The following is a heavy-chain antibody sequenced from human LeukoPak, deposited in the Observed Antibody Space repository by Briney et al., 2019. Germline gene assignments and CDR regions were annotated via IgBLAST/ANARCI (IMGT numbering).Heavy chain of an antibody. J-gene: IGHJ3*02. Sequence: SVKVSCKASGGTFSSYAISWVRQAPGQGLEWMGGIIPIFGTANYAQKFQGRVTITADESTSTAYMELSSLRSEDTAVYYCARNWAYYDSSGYPQGDAFDIWGQGTMVTVSS. CDR2: IIPIFGTA. CDR3: ARNWAYYDSSGYPQGDAFDI. V-gene: IGHV1-69*13. D-gene: IGHD3-22*01. CDR1: GGTFSSYA.